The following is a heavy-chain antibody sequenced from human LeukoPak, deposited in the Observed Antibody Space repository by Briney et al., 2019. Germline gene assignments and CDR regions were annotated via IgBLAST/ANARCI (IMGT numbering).Heavy chain of an antibody. CDR1: GFTFNRDW. CDR2: IEDDGVEE. J-gene: IGHJ6*03. Sequence: GGSLRLSCTASGFTFNRDWTAWVRQAPGKGLEWVANIEDDGVEEYYVDSVKGRFTISRDNAKNSLYLQMNSLRAEDTALYYCARLYCSSTSCHTLYYYYMDVRGKGTTVTVSS. D-gene: IGHD2-2*02. V-gene: IGHV3-7*01. CDR3: ARLYCSSTSCHTLYYYYMDV.